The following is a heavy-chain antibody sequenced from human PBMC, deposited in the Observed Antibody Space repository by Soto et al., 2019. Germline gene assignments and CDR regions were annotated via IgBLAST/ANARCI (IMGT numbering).Heavy chain of an antibody. CDR2: IYYSGST. CDR1: GGSISSGGYY. Sequence: TLSLTCTVSGGSISSGGYYWSWIRQHPGKGLEWIGYIYYSGSTYYNPSLKSRVTISVDTSKNQFSLKLSSVTAADTAVYYCARGGLFLILTGPGLFDYWCQGPLVSV. V-gene: IGHV4-31*03. D-gene: IGHD3-9*01. J-gene: IGHJ4*02. CDR3: ARGGLFLILTGPGLFDY.